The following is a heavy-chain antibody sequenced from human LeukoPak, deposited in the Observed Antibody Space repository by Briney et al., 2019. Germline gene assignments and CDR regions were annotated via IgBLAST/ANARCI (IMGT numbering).Heavy chain of an antibody. J-gene: IGHJ4*02. CDR2: IKQDGREK. D-gene: IGHD3-9*01. V-gene: IGHV3-7*01. CDR3: ARVENYDILTGYDY. Sequence: GGSLRLSCAASGFTFSSYWMSWVRQAPGKGLEWVANIKQDGREKYYVDSVKGRFTISRDNAKNSLYLQMNSLRAEDTAVYYCARVENYDILTGYDYWGQGTLVTVSS. CDR1: GFTFSSYW.